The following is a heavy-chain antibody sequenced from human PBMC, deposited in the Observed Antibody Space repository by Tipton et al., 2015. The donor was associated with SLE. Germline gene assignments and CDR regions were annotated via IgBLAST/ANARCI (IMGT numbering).Heavy chain of an antibody. CDR3: ARGGGSYYDY. D-gene: IGHD1-26*01. CDR2: IYSSGST. CDR1: GGSISGYC. Sequence: TLSLTCTVSGGSISGYCWSWIRQPAGKGLEWIGRIYSSGSTIYNPSLKSRLTLSLDTSKNQFSLRVRSVTAADTAVYYCARGGGSYYDYRGQGTLVTVSS. V-gene: IGHV4-4*07. J-gene: IGHJ4*02.